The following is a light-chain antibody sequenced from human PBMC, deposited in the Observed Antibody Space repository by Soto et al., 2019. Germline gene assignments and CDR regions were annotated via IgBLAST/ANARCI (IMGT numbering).Light chain of an antibody. CDR2: DVS. J-gene: IGKJ1*01. Sequence: EVVLTQSPATLSLSPWESATLSCMASESVGRFLAWYQQRPGQAPRLLMYDVSKRAADTPARFSGSGSGTDFTLTISSLETEDFAIYYCQQATNWPPRTFGPGTKVDI. CDR1: ESVGRF. CDR3: QQATNWPPRT. V-gene: IGKV3-11*01.